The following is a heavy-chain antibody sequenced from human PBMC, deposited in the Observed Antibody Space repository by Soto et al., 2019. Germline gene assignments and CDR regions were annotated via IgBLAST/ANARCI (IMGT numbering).Heavy chain of an antibody. CDR3: AREVQSPRTPCDN. D-gene: IGHD1-1*01. V-gene: IGHV1-69*19. J-gene: IGHJ4*02. Sequence: QVQLVQSWAEVKKPGSSVKVSCKASGGTFSSYAISWVRQAPGQGLEWMGGIIPNFGTANYAQKFQGRVTITADESTSTAYMELCSLRTEDTAVYYCAREVQSPRTPCDNWGQGTLVPVSS. CDR2: IIPNFGTA. CDR1: GGTFSSYA.